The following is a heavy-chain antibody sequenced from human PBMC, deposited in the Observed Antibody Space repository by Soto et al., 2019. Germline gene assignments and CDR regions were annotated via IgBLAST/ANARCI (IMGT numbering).Heavy chain of an antibody. CDR2: IYYSGST. J-gene: IGHJ5*02. CDR1: GGSISSYY. Sequence: SETLSLTCTVSGGSISSYYWSWIRQPPGKGLEWIGYIYYSGSTNYNPSLKSRVTISVDTSKNQFSLKLSSVTAADTAVYYCARVPQQRTTRGCFDPWGQRTLVTVSS. CDR3: ARVPQQRTTRGCFDP. D-gene: IGHD6-13*01. V-gene: IGHV4-59*01.